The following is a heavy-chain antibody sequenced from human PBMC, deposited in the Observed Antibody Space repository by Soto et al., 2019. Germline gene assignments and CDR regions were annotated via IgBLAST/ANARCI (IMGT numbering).Heavy chain of an antibody. CDR1: AWSFSPYY. Sequence: DTLSITCARNAWSFSPYYLNSLRPSPGKGLEWIGKIKHSGSSNYKPSRRSRVSISVDMSKNQVSLRLSSVTAADTAGDDCARGGSSDWQVAIDSWGRGKRVIVS. CDR2: IKHSGSS. D-gene: IGHD6-25*01. V-gene: IGHV4-34*01. CDR3: ARGGSSDWQVAIDS. J-gene: IGHJ3*02.